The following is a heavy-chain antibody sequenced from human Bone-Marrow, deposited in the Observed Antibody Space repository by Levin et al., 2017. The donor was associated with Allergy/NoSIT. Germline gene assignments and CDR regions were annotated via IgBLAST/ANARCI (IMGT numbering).Heavy chain of an antibody. D-gene: IGHD4-17*01. J-gene: IGHJ5*02. CDR3: ARTVTTKTNWFDP. CDR1: GGSISSNNDY. V-gene: IGHV4-39*01. CDR2: IHYSGNT. Sequence: TSETLSLTCTVSGGSISSNNDYWGWIRQPPGKGLQWIGSIHYSGNTYYNPSLKSRVTISVDTSKNQFSLKVSYVTAADTAVYYCARTVTTKTNWFDPWGQGTLVTVSS.